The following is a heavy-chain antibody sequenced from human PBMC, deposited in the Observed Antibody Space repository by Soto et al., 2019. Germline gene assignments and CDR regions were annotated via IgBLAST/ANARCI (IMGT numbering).Heavy chain of an antibody. D-gene: IGHD1-26*01. CDR3: AKEYTSTSRGSFDY. V-gene: IGHV3-23*01. CDR1: GFTVSNYA. Sequence: PGGCLRLSCAASGFTVSNYAMNWVRQAPGKGLEWVSGITGSSGRTFYADSVKGRFTISRDNSKNTVYLQMNSVRADDTAVYYCAKEYTSTSRGSFDYWGQGALVTVSS. CDR2: ITGSSGRT. J-gene: IGHJ4*02.